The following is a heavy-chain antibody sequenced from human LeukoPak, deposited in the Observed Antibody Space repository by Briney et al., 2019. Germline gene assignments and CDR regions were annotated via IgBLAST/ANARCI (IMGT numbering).Heavy chain of an antibody. Sequence: GASVKVSCKASGYTFTSYYMHWVRQAPGQELEWMGIINPSGGSTSYAQKFQGRVTMTRDTSTSTVYMELSSLRSEDTAVYYCARDKGPYCSGGSCPYYYYYGMDVWGQGTTVTVSS. J-gene: IGHJ6*02. CDR3: ARDKGPYCSGGSCPYYYYYGMDV. D-gene: IGHD2-15*01. V-gene: IGHV1-46*01. CDR1: GYTFTSYY. CDR2: INPSGGST.